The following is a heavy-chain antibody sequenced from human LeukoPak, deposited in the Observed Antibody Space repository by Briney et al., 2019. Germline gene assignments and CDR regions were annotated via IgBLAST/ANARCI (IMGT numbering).Heavy chain of an antibody. D-gene: IGHD2-15*01. CDR2: IYYSGST. CDR1: GGSISSSSYY. J-gene: IGHJ5*02. V-gene: IGHV4-39*01. CDR3: ARQSVVAATRWFDP. Sequence: SETLSLTCTVSGGSISSSSYYWGWIRQPPGKGLEWIGSIYYSGSTYYNPSLKSRVTISVDTSKNQFSLKLSSVTAADTAVYYCARQSVVAATRWFDPWGQGTLSPSPQ.